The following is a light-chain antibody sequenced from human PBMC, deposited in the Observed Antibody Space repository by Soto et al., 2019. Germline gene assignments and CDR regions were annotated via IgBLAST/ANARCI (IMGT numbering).Light chain of an antibody. CDR1: QGISNY. CDR3: QQYYDWPPNT. CDR2: AAS. J-gene: IGKJ2*01. Sequence: DIQMTQSPSSLSASVGDRVTITCRASQGISNYLAWYQQKPGKVPKLLIYAASTLQSGVPSRFSGSGSGTDFTLTITSPQPEDFATYYCQQYYDWPPNTFGQGTKVDIK. V-gene: IGKV1-27*01.